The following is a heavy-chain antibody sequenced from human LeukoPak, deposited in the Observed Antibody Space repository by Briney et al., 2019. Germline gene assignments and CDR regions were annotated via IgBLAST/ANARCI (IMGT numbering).Heavy chain of an antibody. Sequence: GGSLRLSCAASGLTFSSYSMNWVRQAPGKGLEWVSSISSSSSYIYYADSVKGRFTISRDNAKNSLYLQMNSLRAEDTAVYYCARDPGAIVATILDLSGMDVWGQGTTVTVSS. J-gene: IGHJ6*02. CDR1: GLTFSSYS. CDR3: ARDPGAIVATILDLSGMDV. V-gene: IGHV3-21*01. CDR2: ISSSSSYI. D-gene: IGHD5-12*01.